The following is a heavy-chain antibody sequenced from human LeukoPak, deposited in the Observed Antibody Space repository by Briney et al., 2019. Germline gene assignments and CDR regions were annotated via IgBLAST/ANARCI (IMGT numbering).Heavy chain of an antibody. CDR2: ISTSGSTI. V-gene: IGHV3-11*04. J-gene: IGHJ4*02. D-gene: IGHD3-22*01. Sequence: GGSLRLSCAASGFTFSDYYMSWIRQAPGKGLEWVSYISTSGSTIYYADSVKGRFTISRDNAKNSLYLQMNSLRAEDTAVYYCARAEYYYDSSGKHDRPDFDYWGQGTLVTVSS. CDR3: ARAEYYYDSSGKHDRPDFDY. CDR1: GFTFSDYY.